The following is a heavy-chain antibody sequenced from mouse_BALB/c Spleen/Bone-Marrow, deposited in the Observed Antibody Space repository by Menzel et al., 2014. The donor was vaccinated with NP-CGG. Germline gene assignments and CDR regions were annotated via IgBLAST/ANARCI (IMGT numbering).Heavy chain of an antibody. Sequence: VQVVESGAGLMKPGTSVKISCKATGYTFSSYWIEWVKQRPGLGLEWIGETLPGSAITKYNEKFKGKATFTADTSSNTAYMQLSSLTSEDSAVYYCARRYFYSMDYWGQGTSVTVSS. J-gene: IGHJ4*01. D-gene: IGHD2-14*01. CDR3: ARRYFYSMDY. CDR2: TLPGSAIT. CDR1: GYTFSSYW. V-gene: IGHV1-9*01.